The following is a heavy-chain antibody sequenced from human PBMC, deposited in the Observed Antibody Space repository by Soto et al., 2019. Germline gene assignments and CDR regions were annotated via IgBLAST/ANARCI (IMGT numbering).Heavy chain of an antibody. D-gene: IGHD3-16*01. Sequence: QVQLVQSGAEVKKPGASVKVSCKTSGYTFANFGLSWVRQAPGQGLEWMGWISDYNGNKNYAQNFEGTVTMTTDTSSGTAYMEQRSLRSDDTAVYYCGRGGTPIDFWSQGCLVTVSS. CDR2: ISDYNGNK. J-gene: IGHJ4*02. CDR1: GYTFANFG. CDR3: GRGGTPIDF. V-gene: IGHV1-18*01.